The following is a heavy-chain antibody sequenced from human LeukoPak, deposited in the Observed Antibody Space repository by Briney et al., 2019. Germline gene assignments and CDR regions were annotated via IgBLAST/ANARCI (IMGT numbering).Heavy chain of an antibody. CDR1: GGSISSYY. Sequence: PSETLSLTCTVSGGSISSYYWSWVRQPPGKGLEWIGYIYYSGSTNYNPSLKSRVTISVDTSKNQFSLKLSSVTAADTAVYYCARGSGVGDSSGYYNWFDPWGQGTLVTVSS. D-gene: IGHD3-22*01. J-gene: IGHJ5*02. CDR2: IYYSGST. V-gene: IGHV4-59*01. CDR3: ARGSGVGDSSGYYNWFDP.